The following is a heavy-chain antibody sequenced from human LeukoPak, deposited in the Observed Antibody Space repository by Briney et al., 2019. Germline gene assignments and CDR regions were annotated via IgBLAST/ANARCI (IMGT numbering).Heavy chain of an antibody. CDR3: ARTGGSFYFYYYMDV. D-gene: IGHD1-26*01. CDR2: IHYTGST. V-gene: IGHV4-39*07. J-gene: IGHJ6*03. Sequence: SETLSLTCTVSGGSIRSSNYNWGWIRQPPGKGLEWIGSIHYTGSTYYNLSLKSRVTISVDTSKNQFSLKLSSVTAADTAVYYCARTGGSFYFYYYMDVWGKGTTVTVSS. CDR1: GGSIRSSNYN.